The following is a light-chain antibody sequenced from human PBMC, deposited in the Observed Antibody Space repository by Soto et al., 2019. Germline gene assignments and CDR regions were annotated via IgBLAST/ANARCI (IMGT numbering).Light chain of an antibody. Sequence: DIVLTQSPATLSVSPGERATLSCRASQSVSSNLAWYQQKPGQAPRLLIYGASTRATGIPDRFSGSGSGTEFILTISALEPEDSGIYHCHQHGGTPETFGQGTKVDIK. J-gene: IGKJ1*01. CDR1: QSVSSN. V-gene: IGKV3-20*01. CDR2: GAS. CDR3: HQHGGTPET.